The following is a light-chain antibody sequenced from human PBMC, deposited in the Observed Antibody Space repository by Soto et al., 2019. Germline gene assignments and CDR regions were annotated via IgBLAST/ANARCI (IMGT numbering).Light chain of an antibody. CDR2: GAS. Sequence: EIVLTQSPGTLSLSPGERATLSCRASQSVSSSYLAWYQQKPGQAPRLLIYGASSRATGIPDRFSGSGSGTDFTLTISRLEPEDFAMYYCQQYGSSRWTFAQGTKVDNK. V-gene: IGKV3-20*01. CDR1: QSVSSSY. J-gene: IGKJ1*01. CDR3: QQYGSSRWT.